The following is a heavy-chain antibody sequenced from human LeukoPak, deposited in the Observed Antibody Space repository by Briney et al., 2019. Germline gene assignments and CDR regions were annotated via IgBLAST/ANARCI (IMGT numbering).Heavy chain of an antibody. CDR1: GFTFTSNT. Sequence: GGSLRLSCAASGFTFTSNTMNWVRQASGKGLEWVSSISSSSSYIYYADSVKGRFTISRDNVKNSLFLQMNSLRVEDTAVYYCGKSAPSGFDPWGQGTLVTVSS. J-gene: IGHJ5*02. V-gene: IGHV3-21*06. CDR3: GKSAPSGFDP. CDR2: ISSSSSYI.